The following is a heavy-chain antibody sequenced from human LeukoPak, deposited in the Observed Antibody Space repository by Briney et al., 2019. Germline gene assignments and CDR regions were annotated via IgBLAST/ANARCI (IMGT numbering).Heavy chain of an antibody. J-gene: IGHJ3*02. D-gene: IGHD2-15*01. CDR3: ARRGPAAFDI. Sequence: PSETLSLTCAVYGGSFSDYYWSWIRQPPGKGLEWIGEINHRGSINYNPSLKSRVTISMDTSKNQFSLKLTSVTAEDTAVYYCARRGPAAFDIWGQGTMVTVSS. CDR2: INHRGSI. V-gene: IGHV4-34*01. CDR1: GGSFSDYY.